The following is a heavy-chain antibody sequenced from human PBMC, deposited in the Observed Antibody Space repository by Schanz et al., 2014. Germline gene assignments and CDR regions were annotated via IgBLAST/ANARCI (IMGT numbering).Heavy chain of an antibody. J-gene: IGHJ4*02. V-gene: IGHV1-18*01. CDR3: ARGGYSSGWYDRDIAHFDY. Sequence: QVQLIQSGAEVKKPGASVKVSCKTSGYTFSDYGITWVRQAPGQGLEWVGWINTASGNTRYSEAFQGRVTMTRDTSTSTAYMELRSLRSDDTAVYYCARGGYSSGWYDRDIAHFDYWGQGTLVTVSS. CDR2: INTASGNT. D-gene: IGHD6-19*01. CDR1: GYTFSDYG.